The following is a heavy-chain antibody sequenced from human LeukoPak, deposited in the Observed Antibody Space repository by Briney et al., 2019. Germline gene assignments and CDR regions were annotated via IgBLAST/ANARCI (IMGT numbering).Heavy chain of an antibody. CDR1: GGTFSSYA. D-gene: IGHD3-22*01. V-gene: IGHV1-69*13. CDR2: IIPIFGTA. CDR3: ARAGVVVIEPHDAFDI. J-gene: IGHJ3*02. Sequence: SVKVSCKASGGTFSSYAISWVRQAPGQGLEWMGGIIPIFGTANYAQKFQGRVTITADESTGTAYMELSSLRSEDTAVYYCARAGVVVIEPHDAFDIWGQGTMVTVSS.